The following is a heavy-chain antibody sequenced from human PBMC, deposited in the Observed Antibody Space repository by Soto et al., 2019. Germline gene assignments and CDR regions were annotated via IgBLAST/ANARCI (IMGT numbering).Heavy chain of an antibody. J-gene: IGHJ4*02. V-gene: IGHV3-74*01. CDR3: TRGPRPISTGTGAY. Sequence: EVQLVESGGGLVPPGGSVRLSCAASGFIFKMYWMHWVHQSPGKGLVWISRIYNDGTYSDYADSVRGRFTISRDNVNDTLYLQTNNLRAEDSGLYYCTRGPRPISTGTGAYWGQGTQVTVSS. D-gene: IGHD3-10*01. CDR1: GFIFKMYW. CDR2: IYNDGTYS.